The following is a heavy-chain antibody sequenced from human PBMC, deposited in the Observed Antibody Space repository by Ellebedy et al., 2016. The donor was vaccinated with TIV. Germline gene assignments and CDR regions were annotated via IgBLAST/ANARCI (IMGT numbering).Heavy chain of an antibody. J-gene: IGHJ4*02. V-gene: IGHV3-30-3*01. D-gene: IGHD2-15*01. Sequence: PGGSLRLSCAASGFTFSSYTMHWVRQAPGKGLEWVAVISYDGSNKYYADSVKGRFTISRDNSKNTLYLQMNSLRAEETAVYYCAREELGYCSGGSCYPLTNPPDYWGQGTLVTVSS. CDR3: AREELGYCSGGSCYPLTNPPDY. CDR2: ISYDGSNK. CDR1: GFTFSSYT.